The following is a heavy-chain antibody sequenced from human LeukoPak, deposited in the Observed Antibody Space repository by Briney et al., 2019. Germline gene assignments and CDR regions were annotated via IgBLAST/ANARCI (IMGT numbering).Heavy chain of an antibody. CDR1: GFTFDDYA. J-gene: IGHJ4*02. V-gene: IGHV3-9*01. CDR2: ISWNSGSI. CDR3: AKDMGWRATTVTSYFDY. Sequence: GGSLRLSCAASGFTFDDYAMHRVRQAPGKGREWVSGISWNSGSIGYADSVKGRFTISRDNAKNSLYLQMNSLRAEDTALYYCAKDMGWRATTVTSYFDYWGQGTLVTVSS. D-gene: IGHD4-17*01.